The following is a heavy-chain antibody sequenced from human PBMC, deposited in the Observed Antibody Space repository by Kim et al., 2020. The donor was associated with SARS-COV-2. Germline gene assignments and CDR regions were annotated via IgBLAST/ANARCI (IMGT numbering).Heavy chain of an antibody. CDR3: ARGTNSWYSAFDI. V-gene: IGHV3-30*01. D-gene: IGHD2-21*01. J-gene: IGHJ3*02. Sequence: YAASVRGRFTISRDNSKNTLYLEMNSLRVEDTALYYCARGTNSWYSAFDIWGQGTMVTVSS.